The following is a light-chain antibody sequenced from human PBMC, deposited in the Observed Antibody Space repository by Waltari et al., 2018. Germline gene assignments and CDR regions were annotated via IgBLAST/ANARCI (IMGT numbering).Light chain of an antibody. V-gene: IGKV3-15*01. CDR3: QQYHNWPRV. CDR2: GAS. J-gene: IGKJ1*01. Sequence: EIVMTQSPATLSVSPGERATLSCKASQSVINNLAWYQQKPGQPPRLLIYGASARATGIPDRFSGSGFGTEFTLAISSLQSEDSAIYYCQQYHNWPRVFGQGTKVEIK. CDR1: QSVINN.